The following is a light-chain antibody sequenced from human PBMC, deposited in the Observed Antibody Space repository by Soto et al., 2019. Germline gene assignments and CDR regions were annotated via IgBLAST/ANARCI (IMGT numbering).Light chain of an antibody. CDR1: SSDVGGYNY. CDR3: SSYTSNTTPWV. Sequence: QSALTQPAFVSGSPGQSITISCTGTSSDVGGYNYVSWYQQHPGKAPKLMIYEVSNRPSGVSNRFSGSKSGNTASLTISGLQAEDEADYYCSSYTSNTTPWVFGGGTKLTVL. CDR2: EVS. V-gene: IGLV2-14*01. J-gene: IGLJ3*02.